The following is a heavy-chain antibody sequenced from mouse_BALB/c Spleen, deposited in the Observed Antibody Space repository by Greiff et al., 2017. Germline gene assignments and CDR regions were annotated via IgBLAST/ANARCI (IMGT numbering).Heavy chain of an antibody. CDR2: IDPANGNT. D-gene: IGHD1-1*01. CDR1: GFNIKDTY. V-gene: IGHV14-3*02. J-gene: IGHJ3*01. Sequence: EVQLQQSWAELVKPGASVKLSCTASGFNIKDTYMHWVKQRPEQGLEWIGRIDPANGNTKYDPKFQGKATITADTSSNTAYLQLSSLTSEDTAVYYCARSNYYGSSYEAYWGQGTLVTVSA. CDR3: ARSNYYGSSYEAY.